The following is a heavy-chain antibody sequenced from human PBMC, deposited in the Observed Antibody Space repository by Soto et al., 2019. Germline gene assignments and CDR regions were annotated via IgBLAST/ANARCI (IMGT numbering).Heavy chain of an antibody. CDR1: GXTFSSYC. D-gene: IGHD3-9*01. V-gene: IGHV3-30-3*01. CDR3: AREAVSTGYDILTGYYLDY. CDR2: ISYDGSNK. Sequence: GSLRLSCAASGXTFSSYCMHWVRQAPGKGLEWVAVISYDGSNKYYADSVNGLFTISRDNSKNTLYLQMNSLRAEDTAVYYCAREAVSTGYDILTGYYLDYWGQGTLVTVSS. J-gene: IGHJ4*02.